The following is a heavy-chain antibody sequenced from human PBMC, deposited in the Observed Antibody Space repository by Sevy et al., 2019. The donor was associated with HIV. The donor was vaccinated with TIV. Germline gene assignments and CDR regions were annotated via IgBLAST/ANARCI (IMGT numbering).Heavy chain of an antibody. V-gene: IGHV3-30*18. CDR2: ISYDGSNK. D-gene: IGHD6-19*01. Sequence: AGSLRLSCAASGFTFSSYGMHWVHQAPGKALDWVTVISYDGSNKYYADSVKGRFTISRDNSKNTLYLQMNSLRVEDTAVYYCAKGEHWLVRDWFDPWGQGTLVTVSS. J-gene: IGHJ5*02. CDR1: GFTFSSYG. CDR3: AKGEHWLVRDWFDP.